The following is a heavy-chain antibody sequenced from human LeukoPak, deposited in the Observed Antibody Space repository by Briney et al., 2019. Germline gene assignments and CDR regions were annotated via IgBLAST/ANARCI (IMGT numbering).Heavy chain of an antibody. CDR2: IVVASGHT. CDR1: GFTFATSA. V-gene: IGHV1-58*01. J-gene: IGHJ6*02. Sequence: SVRVSCKASGFTFATSAVQWVRQARGQRLEWMGWIVVASGHTNYAQRLHERVTITRDMSTSTAYMELSSLRSEDTAVYHCAATSTVTTGSTYYGMDVWGQGTTVTVSS. CDR3: AATSTVTTGSTYYGMDV. D-gene: IGHD4-17*01.